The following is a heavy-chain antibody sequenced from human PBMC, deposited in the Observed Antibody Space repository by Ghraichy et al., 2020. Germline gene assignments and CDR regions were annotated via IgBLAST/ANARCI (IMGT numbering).Heavy chain of an antibody. Sequence: ASVKVSCKASGYTFTSYGISWVRQAPGQGLEWMGWISAYNGNTNYAQKLQGRVTMTTDTSTSTAYMELRSLRSDDTAVYYCARGGDLGVTIFGAWWFDPWGQGTLVTVSS. CDR3: ARGGDLGVTIFGAWWFDP. CDR1: GYTFTSYG. J-gene: IGHJ5*02. V-gene: IGHV1-18*01. CDR2: ISAYNGNT. D-gene: IGHD3-3*01.